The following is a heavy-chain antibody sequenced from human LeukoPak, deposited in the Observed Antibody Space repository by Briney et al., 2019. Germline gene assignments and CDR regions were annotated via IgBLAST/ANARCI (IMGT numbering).Heavy chain of an antibody. V-gene: IGHV3-49*03. J-gene: IGHJ4*02. CDR3: TRDAYYYGSGSYQPH. D-gene: IGHD3-10*01. CDR2: IKSKAYGGTT. CDR1: GFTFGDYA. Sequence: GGSLRLSCTASGFTFGDYAMSWFRQAPGKGLEWVGFIKSKAYGGTTEYAASVKGRFTISRDDSKSIAYLQMNSLKTEDTAVYYCTRDAYYYGSGSYQPHWGQGTLVTVSS.